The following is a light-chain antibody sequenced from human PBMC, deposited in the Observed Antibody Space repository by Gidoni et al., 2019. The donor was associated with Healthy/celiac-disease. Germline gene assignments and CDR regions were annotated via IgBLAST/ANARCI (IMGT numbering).Light chain of an antibody. CDR1: QSVSSY. CDR3: QQRSNWPPIT. CDR2: DAS. J-gene: IGKJ5*01. V-gene: IGKV3-11*01. Sequence: IVLTQSLATLSLSPGARATLSCRASQSVSSYLAWYQQKPGQAPRLLIYDASNGATGIPARFSGSGSGTDFTLTISSLEPEVFAVYYCQQRSNWPPITFGQGTRLEIK.